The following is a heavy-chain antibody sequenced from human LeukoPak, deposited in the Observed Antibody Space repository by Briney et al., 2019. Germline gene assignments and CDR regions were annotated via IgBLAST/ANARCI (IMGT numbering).Heavy chain of an antibody. CDR2: IYFSGST. CDR1: GFTFSSHGM. D-gene: IGHD3-16*01. Sequence: PGGSLRLSCAASGFTFSSHGMNWVRQAPGKGLEWIGTIYFSGSTYYNPSLKSRVTISVDTSKNQFSLKLSSVTAADTAVYYCATVVERWYAYHDSWGQGTLVTVSS. V-gene: IGHV4-39*07. J-gene: IGHJ4*02. CDR3: ATVVERWYAYHDS.